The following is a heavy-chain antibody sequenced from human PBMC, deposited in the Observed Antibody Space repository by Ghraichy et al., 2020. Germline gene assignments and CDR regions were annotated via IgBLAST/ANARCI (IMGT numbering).Heavy chain of an antibody. V-gene: IGHV3-15*01. CDR3: TTEGSAIFGVVITIDAFDI. CDR2: IKSKTDGGTT. D-gene: IGHD3-3*01. J-gene: IGHJ3*02. CDR1: GFTFSNAW. Sequence: LSLTCAASGFTFSNAWMSWVRQAPGKGLEWVGRIKSKTDGGTTDYAAPVKGRFTISRDDSKNTLYLQMNSLKTEDTAVYYCTTEGSAIFGVVITIDAFDIWVQGTMVTVYS.